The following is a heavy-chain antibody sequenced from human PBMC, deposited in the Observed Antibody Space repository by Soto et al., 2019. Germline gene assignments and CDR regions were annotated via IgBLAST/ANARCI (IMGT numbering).Heavy chain of an antibody. CDR1: GFTFSSYA. V-gene: IGHV3-30-3*01. D-gene: IGHD4-17*01. Sequence: QVQLVESGGGVVQPGRSLRLSCAASGFTFSSYAMHWVRQAPGKGLEWVAVISYDGSNKYYADSVKGRFTISRDNSNNTLYLQMNSLRAEDTAVYYCARERIYGDYLYWYFDLWGRGTLVTVSS. J-gene: IGHJ2*01. CDR3: ARERIYGDYLYWYFDL. CDR2: ISYDGSNK.